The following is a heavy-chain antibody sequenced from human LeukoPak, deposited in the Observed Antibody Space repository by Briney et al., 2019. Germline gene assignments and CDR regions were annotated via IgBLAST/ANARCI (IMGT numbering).Heavy chain of an antibody. CDR2: ISWNSGSI. J-gene: IGHJ4*02. CDR3: AKARAVRGVIIYFDY. CDR1: GFTFDDYA. Sequence: GRSLRLSCAASGFTFDDYAMHWVWQAPGKGLEWVSGISWNSGSIGYADSVKGRFTISRDNAKNSLYLQMNSLRAEDTALYYCAKARAVRGVIIYFDYWGQGTLVTVSS. V-gene: IGHV3-9*01. D-gene: IGHD3-10*01.